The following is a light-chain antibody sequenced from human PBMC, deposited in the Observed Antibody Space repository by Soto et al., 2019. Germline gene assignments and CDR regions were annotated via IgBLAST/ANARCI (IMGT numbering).Light chain of an antibody. J-gene: IGLJ2*01. Sequence: QSALTQHASVSGSPGQSITISCTGISSDVGGYNYVSWYQQHPDKAPKLMIYDVSNRRSGVSNRFSGSKSGTTASLTISGLQAEDEADYYCYSYTSSSTVLFGGGTKLTVL. CDR2: DVS. V-gene: IGLV2-14*01. CDR3: YSYTSSSTVL. CDR1: SSDVGGYNY.